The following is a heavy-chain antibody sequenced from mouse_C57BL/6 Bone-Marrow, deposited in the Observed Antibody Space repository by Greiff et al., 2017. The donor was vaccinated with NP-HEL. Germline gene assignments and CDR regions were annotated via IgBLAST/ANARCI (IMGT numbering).Heavy chain of an antibody. CDR1: GYTFTSYW. D-gene: IGHD1-1*01. J-gene: IGHJ1*03. CDR3: ARNYHDYGSSYNWYFDV. CDR2: IDPSDSEP. V-gene: IGHV1-52*01. Sequence: QVQLQQSGAELAKPGASVKLSCKASGYTFTSYWMHWVKQRPKQGLEWIGNIDPSDSEPHYNQKFKDKATLTVDKSSSTAYMQLSSLTSEDSAVYYCARNYHDYGSSYNWYFDVWGTGTTVTVSS.